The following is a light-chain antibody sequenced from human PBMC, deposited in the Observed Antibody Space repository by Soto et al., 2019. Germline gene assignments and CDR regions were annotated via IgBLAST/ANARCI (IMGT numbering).Light chain of an antibody. CDR3: SSYAGSNNFV. V-gene: IGLV2-8*01. Sequence: QSALTQHPSASGSPGQSVTISCTGTSSDIGAYIYVSWYQQHPGKAPKLMISEVSRRPSGVPERFSGSKSGNTASLTVSGLQADDEAHYYCSSYAGSNNFVFGTGTKLTVL. J-gene: IGLJ1*01. CDR2: EVS. CDR1: SSDIGAYIY.